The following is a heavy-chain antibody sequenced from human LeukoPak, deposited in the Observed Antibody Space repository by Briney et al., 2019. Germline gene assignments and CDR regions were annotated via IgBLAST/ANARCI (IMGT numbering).Heavy chain of an antibody. Sequence: GGSLRLSCAASGFTFSSYWMSWVRQAPGKGLEGVANIKQDGSEKYYVDSLKGRFTISRDNAKNSLYLQMNSLRAEDTAVYYCARINTYYYDSSGFLRLDVTDYWGQGTLVTVSS. CDR3: ARINTYYYDSSGFLRLDVTDY. CDR1: GFTFSSYW. CDR2: IKQDGSEK. J-gene: IGHJ4*02. V-gene: IGHV3-7*01. D-gene: IGHD3-22*01.